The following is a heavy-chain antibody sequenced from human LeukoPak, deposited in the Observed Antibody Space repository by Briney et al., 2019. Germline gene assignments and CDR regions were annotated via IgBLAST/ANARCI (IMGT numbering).Heavy chain of an antibody. CDR1: GYKFTNYG. V-gene: IGHV1-18*01. CDR3: ARGSPPMVYYDRSGYYSYYFDY. Sequence: ASVTVSCKASGYKFTNYGISWVRQAPGQGLEWMGWISPYNGNTIYAQKLQGRVTMTTDTSTSTAYMELRSLRSDDTAVYYGARGSPPMVYYDRSGYYSYYFDYWGQGTLVTVSS. CDR2: ISPYNGNT. D-gene: IGHD3-22*01. J-gene: IGHJ4*02.